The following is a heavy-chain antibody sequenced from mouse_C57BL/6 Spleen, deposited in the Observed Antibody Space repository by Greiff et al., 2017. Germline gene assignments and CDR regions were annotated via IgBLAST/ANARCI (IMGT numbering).Heavy chain of an antibody. CDR1: GYAFSSYW. J-gene: IGHJ2*01. CDR2: IYPGDGDT. Sequence: VQLQQSGAELVKPGASVKISCKASGYAFSSYWMNWVKQRPGKGLEWIGQIYPGDGDTNYNGKFKGKATLTADKSSSTAYMQLSSLTSEDSAVYFCARSDYSKGRYFDYWGQGTTLTVSS. V-gene: IGHV1-80*01. D-gene: IGHD2-5*01. CDR3: ARSDYSKGRYFDY.